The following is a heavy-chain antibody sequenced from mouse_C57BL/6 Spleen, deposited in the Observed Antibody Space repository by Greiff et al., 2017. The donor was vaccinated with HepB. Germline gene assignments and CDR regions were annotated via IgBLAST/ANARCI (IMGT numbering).Heavy chain of an antibody. CDR2: INPNNGGT. V-gene: IGHV1-26*01. Sequence: VQLQQSGPELVKPGASVKISCKASGYTFTDYYMNWVKQSHGKSLEWIGDINPNNGGTNYNQKFKGKATLTVDKSSSTAYMELRSLTSEDSAVYYCGISLSYYYDRSYWGQGTTLTVSS. D-gene: IGHD1-1*01. CDR1: GYTFTDYY. J-gene: IGHJ2*01. CDR3: GISLSYYYDRSY.